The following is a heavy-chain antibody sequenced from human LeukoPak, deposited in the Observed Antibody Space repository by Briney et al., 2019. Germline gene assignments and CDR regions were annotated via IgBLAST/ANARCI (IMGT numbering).Heavy chain of an antibody. J-gene: IGHJ4*02. D-gene: IGHD3-3*01. CDR3: TTHDFWSGYYNFDY. Sequence: GGPLRLSCAASGFTLSNAWMRWVRQAPGKGLEWVGRIKSKTEGGTTDYAAPVKGRLTISRDDSKNTLYLQMNSLKTEDTAVYYCTTHDFWSGYYNFDYWGQGTLVTVSS. CDR2: IKSKTEGGTT. CDR1: GFTLSNAW. V-gene: IGHV3-15*01.